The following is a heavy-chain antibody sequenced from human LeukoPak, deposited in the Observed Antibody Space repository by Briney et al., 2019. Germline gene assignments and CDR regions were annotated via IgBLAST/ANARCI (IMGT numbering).Heavy chain of an antibody. D-gene: IGHD3-10*01. CDR1: GFTLSSYW. Sequence: GGSLRLSCAASGFTLSSYWMHWVRQAPGKGLVWVSRINSDGSTTSYADSVKGRLTISRDNAKNTLYLQMNSLRAEDTAVYYCIYYGSGSYYKYYFDYWGQGTLVTVSS. CDR2: INSDGSTT. J-gene: IGHJ4*02. V-gene: IGHV3-74*01. CDR3: IYYGSGSYYKYYFDY.